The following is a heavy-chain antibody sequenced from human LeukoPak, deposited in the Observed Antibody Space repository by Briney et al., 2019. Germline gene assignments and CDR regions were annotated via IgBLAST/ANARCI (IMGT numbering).Heavy chain of an antibody. CDR1: GFTFSSYG. D-gene: IGHD6-13*01. V-gene: IGHV3-30*18. CDR2: ISYDGSNK. CDR3: AKDARSWYFAYYFDY. J-gene: IGHJ4*02. Sequence: PGGSLRLSCAASGFTFSSYGMHWVRQAPGKGLEWVAVISYDGSNKYYADSVKGRFTISRDNSKNTLYRQMNSLRAEDTAVYYCAKDARSWYFAYYFDYWGQGTLVTVSS.